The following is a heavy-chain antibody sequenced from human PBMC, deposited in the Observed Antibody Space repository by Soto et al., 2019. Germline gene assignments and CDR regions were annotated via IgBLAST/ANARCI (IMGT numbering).Heavy chain of an antibody. V-gene: IGHV4-4*02. CDR3: ARVRQGCSANNCYFDP. CDR1: GGSVRAPDW. CDR2: VHISGHS. D-gene: IGHD1-1*01. J-gene: IGHJ5*01. Sequence: GPGPGDSSETLSLTCTPSGGSVRAPDWWNWVRQSPDKGLEWIAEVHISGHSNYNPSLRSRVSVSIDSSKNQFYLHLNSVTAADTAIYYCARVRQGCSANNCYFDPWGQGTQVTVSS.